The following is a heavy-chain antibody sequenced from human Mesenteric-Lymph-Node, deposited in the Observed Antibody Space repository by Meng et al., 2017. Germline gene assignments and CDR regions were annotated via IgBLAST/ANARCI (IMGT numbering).Heavy chain of an antibody. Sequence: ASVKVSCKASGYTFTSYDINWVRQATGQGLEWMGWMNPNSGNTGYAQKFQGRVTITRNTSISTAYMELSSLRSEDTAVYYCARDRAAMIVVPHFDYWGQGTLVTVSS. CDR2: MNPNSGNT. D-gene: IGHD3-22*01. CDR1: GYTFTSYD. V-gene: IGHV1-8*03. J-gene: IGHJ4*02. CDR3: ARDRAAMIVVPHFDY.